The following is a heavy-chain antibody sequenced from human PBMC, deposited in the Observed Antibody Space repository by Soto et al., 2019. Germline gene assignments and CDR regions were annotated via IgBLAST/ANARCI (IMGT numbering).Heavy chain of an antibody. D-gene: IGHD3-22*01. CDR2: IIPIFGTA. V-gene: IGHV1-69*13. Sequence: SVKVSCKASGGTFSSYAISWVRQAPGQGLEWMGGIIPIFGTANYAQKFQGRVTITADESTSTAYMELSSLRSEDTAVYYCARDPAYYDSSGYYWPYHFDYWGQGTLVTVSS. CDR1: GGTFSSYA. J-gene: IGHJ4*02. CDR3: ARDPAYYDSSGYYWPYHFDY.